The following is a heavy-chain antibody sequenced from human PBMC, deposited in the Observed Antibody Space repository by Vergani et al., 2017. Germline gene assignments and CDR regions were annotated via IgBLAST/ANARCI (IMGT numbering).Heavy chain of an antibody. V-gene: IGHV4-59*01. Sequence: QVQLQESGPGLVKPSQTLSLTCSVSGGSMSGYYWSWIRQPPGKELEWIGYMYHSGSTNYNPSLETRVTISGDPSKNQFSLKLNSVTAADTAVYYCGRVADFYGLGSRLLDLWGQGILVTVSS. CDR3: GRVADFYGLGSRLLDL. D-gene: IGHD3-10*01. CDR1: GGSMSGYY. CDR2: MYHSGST. J-gene: IGHJ5*02.